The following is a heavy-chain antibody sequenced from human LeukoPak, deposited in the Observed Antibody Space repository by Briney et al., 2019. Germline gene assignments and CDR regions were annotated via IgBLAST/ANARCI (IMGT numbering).Heavy chain of an antibody. J-gene: IGHJ4*02. CDR1: GGSISSYY. CDR3: ARGFGFGELSN. D-gene: IGHD3-10*01. Sequence: SETLSLTCTVSGGSISSYYWSWIRQPPGKGLEWIGYIYYSGSTNYNPSLKSRVTISVDTSKNQFSLKLSSVTAADTAVYYCARGFGFGELSNWGQGTLVTVSS. V-gene: IGHV4-59*08. CDR2: IYYSGST.